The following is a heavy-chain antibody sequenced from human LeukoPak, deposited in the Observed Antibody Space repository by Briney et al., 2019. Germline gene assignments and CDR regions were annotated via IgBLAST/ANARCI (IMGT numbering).Heavy chain of an antibody. Sequence: GESLKISCKGSGYRFTSYWIGWVRQMPGKGLEWMGIIYPGDSDTGYSPSFQGQVTISADKSISTAYLQWSSLKASDTAMYYCARLGRFLEWSQNWFDPWGQGTLVTVSS. CDR2: IYPGDSDT. J-gene: IGHJ5*02. V-gene: IGHV5-51*01. CDR1: GYRFTSYW. D-gene: IGHD3-3*01. CDR3: ARLGRFLEWSQNWFDP.